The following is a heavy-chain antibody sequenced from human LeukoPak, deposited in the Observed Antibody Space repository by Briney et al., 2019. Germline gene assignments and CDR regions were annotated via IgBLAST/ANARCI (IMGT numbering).Heavy chain of an antibody. Sequence: SETLSLTCTVSGGSISSYSWSWIRQPPGKGLEWIGHIYYSGRTNYSPSLKSRVTISVDTSKNQFSLILSSVTAADTAVYYCARDRGSSGWYGEGYFDYCGQGILVTVSP. CDR1: GGSISSYS. J-gene: IGHJ4*02. CDR2: IYYSGRT. D-gene: IGHD6-19*01. CDR3: ARDRGSSGWYGEGYFDY. V-gene: IGHV4-59*01.